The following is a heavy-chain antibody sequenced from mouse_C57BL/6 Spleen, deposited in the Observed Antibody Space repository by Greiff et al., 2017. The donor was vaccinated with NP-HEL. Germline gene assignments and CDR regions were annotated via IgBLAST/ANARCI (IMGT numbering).Heavy chain of an antibody. CDR2: IHPNSGST. J-gene: IGHJ3*01. Sequence: QVQLQQSGAELVKPGASVKLSCKASGYTFTSYWMHWVKQRPGQGLEWIGMIHPNSGSTNYNEKFKSKATLTVDKSSSTAYMQLSSLTSEDSAVYYCARSGRPQSAQANRFAYWGQGTLVTVSA. D-gene: IGHD3-2*02. V-gene: IGHV1-64*01. CDR3: ARSGRPQSAQANRFAY. CDR1: GYTFTSYW.